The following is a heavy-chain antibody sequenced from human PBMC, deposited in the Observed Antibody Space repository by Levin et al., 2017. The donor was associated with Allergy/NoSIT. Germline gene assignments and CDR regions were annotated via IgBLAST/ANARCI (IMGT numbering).Heavy chain of an antibody. D-gene: IGHD3-3*01. CDR1: GFTFSNFG. Sequence: GGSLRLSCAASGFTFSNFGMSWVRQAPGKGLEWVSTISGGTGSTFYAESVKGRFTISRDNSKNTLYLQMNSVRAEDTAVYHCAKDLYDCWSGYSSPNVFNAWAQGRMVTVSS. V-gene: IGHV3-23*01. J-gene: IGHJ3*01. CDR2: ISGGTGST. CDR3: AKDLYDCWSGYSSPNVFNA.